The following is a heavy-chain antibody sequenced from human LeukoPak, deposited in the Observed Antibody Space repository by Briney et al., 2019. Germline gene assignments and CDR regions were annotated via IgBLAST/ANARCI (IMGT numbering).Heavy chain of an antibody. Sequence: GASLRLSCAASGFTFSDYYMSWIRQAPGKGLEWVSYISSSGSTIYYADSVKGRFTISRDNAKNSLYLQMNSLRAEDTAVYYCASAIAVAGKGYYFDYWGQGTLVTVSS. CDR1: GFTFSDYY. D-gene: IGHD6-19*01. V-gene: IGHV3-11*01. CDR3: ASAIAVAGKGYYFDY. J-gene: IGHJ4*02. CDR2: ISSSGSTI.